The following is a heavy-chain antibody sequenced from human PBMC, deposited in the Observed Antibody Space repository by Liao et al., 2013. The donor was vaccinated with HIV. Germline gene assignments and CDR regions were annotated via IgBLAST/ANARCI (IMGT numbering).Heavy chain of an antibody. CDR2: VYSSGST. CDR1: GGSLSAGTYY. V-gene: IGHV4-61*02. Sequence: QVQLQESGPGLVKPSQTLSLTCNVSGGSLSAGTYYWNWIRQPAGKGLEWIGRVYSSGSTNYKPSLKSRVTMSVDTSKNQFSLKLNSVTAADTAVYYCTRASSGNFYDSSGYYYESDAFDIWGQGTTVTVSS. CDR3: TRASSGNFYDSSGYYYESDAFDI. J-gene: IGHJ3*02. D-gene: IGHD3-22*01.